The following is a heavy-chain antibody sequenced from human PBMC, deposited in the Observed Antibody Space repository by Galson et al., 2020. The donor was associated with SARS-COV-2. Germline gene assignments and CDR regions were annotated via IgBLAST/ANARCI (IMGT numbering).Heavy chain of an antibody. CDR3: ARDVLLGWELLLEVFYYYGMDV. CDR2: ISAYNGNT. CDR1: GYTFTSYG. J-gene: IGHJ6*02. Sequence: ASVKVSCKASGYTFTSYGISWVRKAPGQGLEWLGWISAYNGNTNYAQKLQGRVTMTTDTSTSTAYMELRSLRSDDTAVYYCARDVLLGWELLLEVFYYYGMDVWGQGTTVTVSS. D-gene: IGHD1-26*01. V-gene: IGHV1-18*01.